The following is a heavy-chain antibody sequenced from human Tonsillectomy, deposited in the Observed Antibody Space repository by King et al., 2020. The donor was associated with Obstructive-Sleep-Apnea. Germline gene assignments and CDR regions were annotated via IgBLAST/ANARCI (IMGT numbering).Heavy chain of an antibody. CDR2: ISGSGGST. CDR3: AKDSDFWSIYSFDY. D-gene: IGHD3-3*01. CDR1: GFTFSNYG. Sequence: VQLVESGGGLIQPGRSLRLSCVASGFTFSNYGMSWVRQAPGKGLQWVSAISGSGGSTYYADSVMGRFTIFRDNFKNTLYLQMNSLTAEDTAIYFCAKDSDFWSIYSFDYWGQGTLVTVSS. V-gene: IGHV3-23*04. J-gene: IGHJ4*02.